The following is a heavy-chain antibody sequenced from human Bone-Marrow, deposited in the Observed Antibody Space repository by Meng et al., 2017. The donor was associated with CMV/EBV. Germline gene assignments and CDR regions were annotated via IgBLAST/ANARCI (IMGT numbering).Heavy chain of an antibody. V-gene: IGHV3-7*01. CDR2: IKQDGSEK. Sequence: GESLKISCAASGFTFSSYWMSWVRQAPGKGLEWVANIKQDGSEKYYVDSVKGRFTISRDNAKNSLYLQMNSLRAEDTAVYYCARAGRLVPAANYSYYFGMDVWGQGTTVTVSS. J-gene: IGHJ6*02. CDR1: GFTFSSYW. CDR3: ARAGRLVPAANYSYYFGMDV. D-gene: IGHD2-2*01.